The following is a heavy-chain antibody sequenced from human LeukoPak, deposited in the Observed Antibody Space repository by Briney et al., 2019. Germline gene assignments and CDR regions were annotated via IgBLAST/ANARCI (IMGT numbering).Heavy chain of an antibody. CDR3: AGAERWLQYFDY. CDR2: ISYDGSNK. CDR1: GFTFSSYG. V-gene: IGHV3-30*03. D-gene: IGHD5-24*01. J-gene: IGHJ4*02. Sequence: GGSLRLSCAASGFTFSSYGMHWVRQAPGKGLEWVAVISYDGSNKYYADSVKGRFTISRDNSKNTLYLQMNSLRAEDTAVYYCAGAERWLQYFDYWGQGTLVTVSS.